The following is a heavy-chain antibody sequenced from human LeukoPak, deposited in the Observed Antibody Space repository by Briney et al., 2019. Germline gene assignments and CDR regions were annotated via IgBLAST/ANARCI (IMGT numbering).Heavy chain of an antibody. Sequence: GGSLRPSCAASGFTFSSYSMNWVRQAPGKGLEWVSSISSSSYIYYADSVKGRFTISRDNAKNSLYLQMNSLRAEDTAVYYCARNCGGDCADVFDIWGQGTMVTVSS. CDR2: ISSSSYI. CDR1: GFTFSSYS. V-gene: IGHV3-21*01. CDR3: ARNCGGDCADVFDI. D-gene: IGHD2-21*02. J-gene: IGHJ3*02.